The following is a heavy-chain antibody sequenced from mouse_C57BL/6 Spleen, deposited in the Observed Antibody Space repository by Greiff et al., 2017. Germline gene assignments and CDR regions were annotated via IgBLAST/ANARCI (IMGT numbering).Heavy chain of an antibody. Sequence: QVHVKQPGAELVKPGASVKMSCTASGYTFTSYWITWVKQRPGQGLEWIGDIYPGSGSTNYNETFKSKPTLTVDTSTSTPYMPLRSLSSEDAAVYYCARRGLLLDFGYRGQGTTLTVSS. CDR3: ARRGLLLDFGY. CDR2: IYPGSGST. V-gene: IGHV1-55*01. J-gene: IGHJ2*01. CDR1: GYTFTSYW. D-gene: IGHD1-1*01.